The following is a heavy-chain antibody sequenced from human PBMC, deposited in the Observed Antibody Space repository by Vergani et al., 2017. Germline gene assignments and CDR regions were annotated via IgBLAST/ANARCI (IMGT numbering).Heavy chain of an antibody. CDR3: AGGRGFVVPAVFVY. CDR1: GYTFTSYA. Sequence: QVQLVQSGAEVKKPGASVKVSCKASGYTFTSYAMHWVRQAPGQRLEWMGWINPGNGNPKYSQKFQGRVTITRDTSPVTAYMELSSLKSEDTAVYYCAGGRGFVVPAVFVYWGQGTLVTVSS. J-gene: IGHJ4*02. D-gene: IGHD2-2*01. V-gene: IGHV1-3*01. CDR2: INPGNGNP.